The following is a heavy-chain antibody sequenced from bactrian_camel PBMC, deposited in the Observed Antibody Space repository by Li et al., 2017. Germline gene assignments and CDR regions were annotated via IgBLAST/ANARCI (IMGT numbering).Heavy chain of an antibody. CDR2: ITTGTGNT. J-gene: IGHJ4*01. Sequence: VQLVESGGGLVQPGGSLRLSCAGSGFTFSSYYMSWVRQEAGKEREGVATITTGTGNTDYADSVKGRFTISQDGAENTVYLQKNNLKPEDTGMYYCAAGERRGGSCLLEYSDYWGQGTQVTVS. CDR3: AAGERRGGSCLLEYSDY. CDR1: GFTFSSYY. V-gene: IGHV3S40*01. D-gene: IGHD7*01.